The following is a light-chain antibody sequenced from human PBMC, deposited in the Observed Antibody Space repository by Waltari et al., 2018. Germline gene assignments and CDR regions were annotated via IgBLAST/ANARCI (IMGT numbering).Light chain of an antibody. CDR3: QTGGHGTWV. V-gene: IGLV4-69*01. J-gene: IGLJ3*02. CDR2: VKSDGSH. CDR1: SGHSTNI. Sequence: QLVLTQSPSASASLGASVKLTCTLSSGHSTNIIAWLQQQPEKGPRFLMNVKSDGSHNKGVGIPDRFSGSSSGAERYLTISSLQSEYEADYYCQTGGHGTWVFGGGTRLTVL.